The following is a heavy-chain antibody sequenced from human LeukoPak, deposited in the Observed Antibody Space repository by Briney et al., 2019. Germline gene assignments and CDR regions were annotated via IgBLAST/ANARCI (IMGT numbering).Heavy chain of an antibody. V-gene: IGHV3-30-3*01. J-gene: IGHJ4*02. Sequence: GGSLRLSCAASGFTFSSYAMRWVRQAPGKGLEWVAVISYDGSNKYYADSVKGRFTISRDNSKNTLYLQMNSLTAEDTAVYYCAKDRSGSYSQGLDYWGQGTLVTVSS. D-gene: IGHD1-26*01. CDR2: ISYDGSNK. CDR3: AKDRSGSYSQGLDY. CDR1: GFTFSSYA.